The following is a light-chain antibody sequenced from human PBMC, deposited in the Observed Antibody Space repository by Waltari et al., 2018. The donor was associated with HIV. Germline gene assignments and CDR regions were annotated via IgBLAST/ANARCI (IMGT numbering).Light chain of an antibody. CDR2: KDT. J-gene: IGLJ2*01. CDR3: QSADIGVL. Sequence: SSELTQPLSVSVSPGQTARITCSGDRLSKQYTHWYQQRPGQSPLMVMYKDTERPSGIPERFSGSSSGTTVTLTISGVRAEDEADYFCQSADIGVLFGGGTKLTVL. CDR1: RLSKQY. V-gene: IGLV3-25*03.